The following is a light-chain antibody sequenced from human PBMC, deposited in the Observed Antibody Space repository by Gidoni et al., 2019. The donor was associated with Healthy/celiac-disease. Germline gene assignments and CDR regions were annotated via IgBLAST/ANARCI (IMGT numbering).Light chain of an antibody. CDR3: QAWDSSTAKVV. CDR2: QVS. CDR1: KLGDKY. V-gene: IGLV3-1*01. Sequence: SYELTQPPSVSVSPGQTASITCPGDKLGDKYACWYQQKPGQSPVLVIYQVSKRPSGIPERFSGSNSGNTATLTISGTQAMDEADYYCQAWDSSTAKVVFGGGTKLTVL. J-gene: IGLJ2*01.